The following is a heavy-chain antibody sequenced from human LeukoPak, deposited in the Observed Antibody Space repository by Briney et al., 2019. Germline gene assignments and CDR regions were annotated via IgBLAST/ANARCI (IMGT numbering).Heavy chain of an antibody. CDR3: ARRPITMVRGVIITWFDP. V-gene: IGHV1-18*01. CDR2: ISAYNGNT. Sequence: ASVKVSCKASGYTFTSYGISWVRQAPGQGLEWMGWISAYNGNTNYAQKLKGRVTMTTDTSTSTAYMELRSLRSDDTAVYYCARRPITMVRGVIITWFDPWGQGTLVTVSS. CDR1: GYTFTSYG. J-gene: IGHJ5*02. D-gene: IGHD3-10*01.